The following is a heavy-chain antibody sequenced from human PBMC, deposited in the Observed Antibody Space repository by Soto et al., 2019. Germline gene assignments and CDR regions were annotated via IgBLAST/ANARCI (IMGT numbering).Heavy chain of an antibody. CDR3: ARVVADNSYFDY. Sequence: SDTLSLTCTFSVFSIISGCYYLSFIRQHPGKGLEWIGYIYYSGSTYYNPSLKSRVTISVDTSKKQFSLKLSSVTSAETAVYYCARVVADNSYFDYWGQGTLVTVSS. V-gene: IGHV4-31*03. J-gene: IGHJ4*02. CDR2: IYYSGST. D-gene: IGHD1-20*01. CDR1: VFSIISGCYY.